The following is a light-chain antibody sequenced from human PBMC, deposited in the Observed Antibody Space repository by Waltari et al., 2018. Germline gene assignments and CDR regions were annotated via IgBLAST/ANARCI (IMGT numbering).Light chain of an antibody. CDR2: QDS. Sequence: SYELTQPPSVSVSPGQTASITCPGDKLGDKYACCYQQKPGQSPVLVIYQDSKRPSGIPERFSGSNSGNTATLTISGTQAMDEAVYYCQAWDSSTVVFGGGTKLTVL. V-gene: IGLV3-1*01. CDR3: QAWDSSTVV. CDR1: KLGDKY. J-gene: IGLJ2*01.